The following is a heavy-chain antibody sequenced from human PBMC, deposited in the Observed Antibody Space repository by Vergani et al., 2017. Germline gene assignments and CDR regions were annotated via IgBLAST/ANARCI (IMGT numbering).Heavy chain of an antibody. CDR3: ARDSRALSIVVVTAAHPMDV. J-gene: IGHJ6*02. CDR1: GVTFSSYA. CDR2: IIPIFGTA. V-gene: IGHV1-69*12. D-gene: IGHD2-2*01. Sequence: QVQLVQSGAEVKKPGSSVKVSCKASGVTFSSYAISGVRQAPGQGLEWMGGIIPIFGTANYAQKFQGRVTITADESTSTAYMGLSSPRSEDTAVYYCARDSRALSIVVVTAAHPMDVWGQGSTVTVSS.